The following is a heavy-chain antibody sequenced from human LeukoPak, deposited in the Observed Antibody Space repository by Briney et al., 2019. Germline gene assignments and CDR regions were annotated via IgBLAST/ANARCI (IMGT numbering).Heavy chain of an antibody. CDR2: IDYSGST. CDR3: AGSNFDWYFDL. CDR1: GGSISTYY. J-gene: IGHJ2*01. V-gene: IGHV4-59*01. Sequence: SETLSLTCTVSGGSISTYYWSWIRQPPGKGLEWIGYIDYSGSTNYSPSLKSRVTMSVDTSKNQFSLKLSSVTAADTAVYYCAGSNFDWYFDLWGRGTLVTVSS. D-gene: IGHD4/OR15-4a*01.